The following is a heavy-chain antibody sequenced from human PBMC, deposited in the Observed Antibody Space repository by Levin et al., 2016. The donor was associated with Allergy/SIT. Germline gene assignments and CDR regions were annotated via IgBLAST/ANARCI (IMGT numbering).Heavy chain of an antibody. CDR3: AVRKSGWYAY. V-gene: IGHV5-51*01. CDR2: IYPGDSDT. Sequence: VRQMPGKGLEWMGIIYPGDSDTRYSPSFQGQVTISADKSISTAYLQWSSLKASDTAMYYCAVRKSGWYAYWGQGTLVTVSS. J-gene: IGHJ4*02. D-gene: IGHD6-19*01.